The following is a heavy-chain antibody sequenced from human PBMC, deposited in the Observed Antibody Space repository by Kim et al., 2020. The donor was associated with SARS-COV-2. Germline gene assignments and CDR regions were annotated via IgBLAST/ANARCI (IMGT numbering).Heavy chain of an antibody. CDR2: IYYSGST. CDR1: GGSISSYY. CDR3: ARGWAYGSGSYYEEGLYYYYYGMDV. Sequence: SETLSLTCTVSGGSISSYYWSWIRQPPGKGLEWIGYIYYSGSTNYNPSLKSRVTISVDTSKNQFSLKLSSVTAADTAVYYCARGWAYGSGSYYEEGLYYYYYGMDVWGQGTTVTVSS. V-gene: IGHV4-59*13. D-gene: IGHD3-10*01. J-gene: IGHJ6*02.